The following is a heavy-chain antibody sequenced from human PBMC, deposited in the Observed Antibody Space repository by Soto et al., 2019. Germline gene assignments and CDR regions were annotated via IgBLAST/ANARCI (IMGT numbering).Heavy chain of an antibody. D-gene: IGHD5-18*01. CDR2: ITRDGSST. Sequence: EVQLVESGGGLVQPGGSLRLSCAASGFSLSDYWXHWVRQAPGEGLVWLSRITRDGSSTNYADSVKGRFTISRDNAKNTLYLQVNSLRGEDTAVYYCARGANGYYYFDYWGQGTLVTVSS. CDR3: ARGANGYYYFDY. J-gene: IGHJ4*02. CDR1: GFSLSDYW. V-gene: IGHV3-74*01.